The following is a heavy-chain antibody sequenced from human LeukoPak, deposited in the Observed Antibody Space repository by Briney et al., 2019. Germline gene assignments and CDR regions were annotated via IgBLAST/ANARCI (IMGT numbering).Heavy chain of an antibody. J-gene: IGHJ4*02. Sequence: GGSLRLSCAASGFTFSSYAMSWVRQAPGKGLEWVSAISGSGGSTYYADSVKGRFTISRDNSKNTLYLQMNSQRAEDTAVYYCAKTTVAGTAFDYWGQGTLVTVSS. CDR3: AKTTVAGTAFDY. D-gene: IGHD6-19*01. CDR1: GFTFSSYA. V-gene: IGHV3-23*01. CDR2: ISGSGGST.